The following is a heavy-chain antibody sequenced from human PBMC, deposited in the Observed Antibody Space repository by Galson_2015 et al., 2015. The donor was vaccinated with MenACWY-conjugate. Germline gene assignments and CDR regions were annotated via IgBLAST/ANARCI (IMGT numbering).Heavy chain of an antibody. V-gene: IGHV3-66*01. Sequence: SLRLSCAASGFTVSSNYMSWVRQAPGKGLEWVSVIYSGGSTYYADSVRDRFTISRDNSKNKLHLQINSMRAEDEAVDYCARGASATVPNWYFEPWRRGTLVTLSS. CDR3: ARGASATVPNWYFEP. CDR2: IYSGGST. J-gene: IGHJ2*01. CDR1: GFTVSSNY. D-gene: IGHD4-17*01.